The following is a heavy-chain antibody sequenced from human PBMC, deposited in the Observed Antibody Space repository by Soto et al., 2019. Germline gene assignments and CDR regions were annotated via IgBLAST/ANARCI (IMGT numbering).Heavy chain of an antibody. J-gene: IGHJ5*02. CDR3: ARFYDSSGLNWFDP. CDR1: GGSISSGGYY. Sequence: SETLSLTCTVSGGSISSGGYYWSWIRQHPGKGLEWIGYIYYSGSTYYNPSLKSRVTISVDTSKNQFSLKLSSVTAADTAVYYCARFYDSSGLNWFDPWGQGTLVTVPQ. D-gene: IGHD3-22*01. CDR2: IYYSGST. V-gene: IGHV4-31*03.